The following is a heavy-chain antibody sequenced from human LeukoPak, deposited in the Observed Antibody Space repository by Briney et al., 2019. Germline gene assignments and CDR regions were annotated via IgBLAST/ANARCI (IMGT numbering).Heavy chain of an antibody. V-gene: IGHV1-2*02. J-gene: IGHJ2*01. CDR1: GYTFTGYY. D-gene: IGHD4-23*01. CDR2: INPSSGGT. CDR3: ARHPGKVTNDWYFDL. Sequence: ASVKVSCKASGYTFTGYYMHWVRQAPGQGLGWMGWINPSSGGTNYAQKFQGRVTMTRDTSITTAYMELSRLSSDDTAVYYCARHPGKVTNDWYFDLWGRGTLITVSS.